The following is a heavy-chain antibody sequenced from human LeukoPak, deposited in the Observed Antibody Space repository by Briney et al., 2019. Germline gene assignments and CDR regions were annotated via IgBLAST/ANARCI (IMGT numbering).Heavy chain of an antibody. CDR2: IYHSGNT. D-gene: IGHD6-19*01. V-gene: IGHV4-38-2*02. CDR1: GYSISSGHY. CDR3: ARHGYIAVAGTVDY. J-gene: IGHJ4*02. Sequence: PSETLSPTCTVSGYSISSGHYWGWVRQPPGKGLEWIGSIYHSGNTYCNPSLKSRVTISVDTSKNQFSLNLSSVTAADTAVYYCARHGYIAVAGTVDYWGQGTLITVSS.